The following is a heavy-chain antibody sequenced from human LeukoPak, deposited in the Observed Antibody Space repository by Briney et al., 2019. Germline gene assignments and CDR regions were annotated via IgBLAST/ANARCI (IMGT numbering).Heavy chain of an antibody. J-gene: IGHJ4*02. CDR2: INPNSGGT. Sequence: ASVKVSCKASGYTFTGYYMHWVRQAPGQGLEWMGWINPNSGGTNYAQRFQGRVTMTRDTSISTAYMELSRLRSDDTAVYYCARDQGYYYDSSGYFDWGQGTLLSVSS. V-gene: IGHV1-2*02. D-gene: IGHD3-22*01. CDR3: ARDQGYYYDSSGYFD. CDR1: GYTFTGYY.